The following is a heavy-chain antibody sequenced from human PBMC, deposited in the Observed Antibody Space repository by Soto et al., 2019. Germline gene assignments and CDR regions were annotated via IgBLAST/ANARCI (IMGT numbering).Heavy chain of an antibody. CDR2: ISDGGDLI. CDR1: GFPFSNHA. J-gene: IGHJ4*02. D-gene: IGHD2-15*01. Sequence: EVQLLESGGGLVQPGGSLRVSCAASGFPFSNHAMSWVRQAPGKGLEWVSGISDGGDLIYYADSVKGRFSMSRDNYENMLYLQMTNLRAEDTAIYLCAKRQGTGLAAKNFDFWGQGTLVTVSS. V-gene: IGHV3-23*01. CDR3: AKRQGTGLAAKNFDF.